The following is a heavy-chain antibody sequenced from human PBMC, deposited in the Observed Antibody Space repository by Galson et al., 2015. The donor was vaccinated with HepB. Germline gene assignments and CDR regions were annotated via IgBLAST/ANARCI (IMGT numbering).Heavy chain of an antibody. CDR2: IQPGDSQS. J-gene: IGHJ6*02. D-gene: IGHD3-10*02. V-gene: IGHV5-51*01. CDR3: AKEGTVRVSATMLYYLHYGLDV. CDR1: GYSFTNYW. Sequence: QSGAEVKKPGESLKISCKGSGYSFTNYWIGWVRQMPGKGLEWMGIIQPGDSQSIYTPSFEGRFTISRDNSKNTLYLQLDNLRAEDTATYYCAKEGTVRVSATMLYYLHYGLDVWGHGTTVIVSS.